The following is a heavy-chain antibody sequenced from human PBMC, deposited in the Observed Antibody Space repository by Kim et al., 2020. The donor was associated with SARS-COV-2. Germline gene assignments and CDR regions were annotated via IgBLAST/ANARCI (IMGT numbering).Heavy chain of an antibody. D-gene: IGHD2-15*01. CDR1: GGSISTYY. CDR3: ARSGIVVSSSARTQYYYYSMDV. J-gene: IGHJ6*02. CDR2: IYTSGST. Sequence: SETLSLTCTVSGGSISTYYWSWIRQPAGKGLEWIGRIYTSGSTNYNPSLKSRVTMSVDTSKNQFSLKLSSVTAADTAIYYCARSGIVVSSSARTQYYYYSMDVWGHGPRSPSP. V-gene: IGHV4-4*07.